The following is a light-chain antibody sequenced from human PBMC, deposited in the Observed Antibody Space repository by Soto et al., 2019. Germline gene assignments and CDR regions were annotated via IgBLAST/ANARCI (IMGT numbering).Light chain of an antibody. Sequence: EIVLTQSPATLSSSPGERATLSCRASQTVSNKLAWYQHKPGQAPRLLIYDTSSRATGIPDRFTGSGSETSFTLTISRLEPEDFALYYCQHYQSGHPITFGQGTRLEIK. V-gene: IGKV3-11*01. CDR3: QHYQSGHPIT. J-gene: IGKJ5*01. CDR1: QTVSNK. CDR2: DTS.